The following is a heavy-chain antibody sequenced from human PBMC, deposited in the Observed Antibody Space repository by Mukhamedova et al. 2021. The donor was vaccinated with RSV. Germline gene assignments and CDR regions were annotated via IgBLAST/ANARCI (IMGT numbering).Heavy chain of an antibody. J-gene: IGHJ3*02. Sequence: WGWIRQPPGKGPEWIGSIYYSGSTYNNPSLQSRATISIDTSKNQFSLNLTSVTAADTAVYYCAREYPGDYIRGSFNIWGQGTMVTV. V-gene: IGHV4-38-2*02. D-gene: IGHD4-17*01. CDR2: IYYSGST. CDR3: AREYPGDYIRGSFNI.